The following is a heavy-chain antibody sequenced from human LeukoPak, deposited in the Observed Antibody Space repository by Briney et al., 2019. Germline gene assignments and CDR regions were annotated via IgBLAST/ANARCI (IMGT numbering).Heavy chain of an antibody. CDR3: ARDLSYYDSSGYSHFDY. J-gene: IGHJ4*02. CDR1: GFTFSSYS. V-gene: IGHV3-21*01. Sequence: PGGSLRLSCAASGFTFSSYSMNWVRQAPGKGLEWVSSISSSSSYIYYADSVKGRFTIPRDNAKNSLYLQMNSLRAEDTAVYYCARDLSYYDSSGYSHFDYWGQGTLVTVSS. CDR2: ISSSSSYI. D-gene: IGHD3-22*01.